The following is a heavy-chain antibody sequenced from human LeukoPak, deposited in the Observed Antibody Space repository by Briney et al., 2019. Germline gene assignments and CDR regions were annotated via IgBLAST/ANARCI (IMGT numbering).Heavy chain of an antibody. J-gene: IGHJ4*02. CDR3: ARDKYGAYFDW. D-gene: IGHD4-17*01. V-gene: IGHV3-7*04. CDR2: IKHDGSEK. Sequence: GGSLRPSWAASGFTFSSYWMDWVRQAPGKGLEWVANIKHDGSEKYYVASVKGRFTISRDNAKNSLYLQMNGLRVEDSAVCCRARDKYGAYFDWWGQGTLVTVS. CDR1: GFTFSSYW.